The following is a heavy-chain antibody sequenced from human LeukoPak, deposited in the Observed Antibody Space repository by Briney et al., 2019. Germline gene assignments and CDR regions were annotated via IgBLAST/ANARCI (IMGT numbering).Heavy chain of an antibody. J-gene: IGHJ6*03. V-gene: IGHV1-69*05. D-gene: IGHD2-15*01. CDR3: ARHSGYCSGGSCYSTYYYYMDV. CDR2: IIPIFGTA. CDR1: GGTFRSYA. Sequence: SVKVSCKDSGGTFRSYAISWVRQAPGQGLEWMGGIIPIFGTANYAQKFQGSVTITTDESTSTAYMELSSLRSEDTAVYYCARHSGYCSGGSCYSTYYYYMDVWGKGTTVTVSS.